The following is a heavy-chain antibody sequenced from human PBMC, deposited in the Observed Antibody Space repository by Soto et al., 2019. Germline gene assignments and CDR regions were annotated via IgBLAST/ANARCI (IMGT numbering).Heavy chain of an antibody. D-gene: IGHD6-19*01. CDR3: AGNQQWLRSPFDY. CDR2: ISSSSSYI. Sequence: EVQLVESGGGLVKPGGTLRLACAASGFTFSSYSMNWVRQAPGKGLEWVSSISSSSSYIYYADSVKGRFTISRDNAKNSLYLQMNSLRAEDTAVYYCAGNQQWLRSPFDYCGQGTLVTVSS. V-gene: IGHV3-21*01. CDR1: GFTFSSYS. J-gene: IGHJ4*02.